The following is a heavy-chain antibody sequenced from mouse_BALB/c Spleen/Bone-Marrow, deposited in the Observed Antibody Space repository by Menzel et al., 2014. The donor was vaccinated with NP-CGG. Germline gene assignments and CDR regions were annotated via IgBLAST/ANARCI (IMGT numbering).Heavy chain of an antibody. CDR2: IDPANGNT. J-gene: IGHJ2*01. CDR1: GFNIKDTY. V-gene: IGHV14-3*02. CDR3: ASYYYGHYFDY. Sequence: EVKLQESGAELVKPGASVKLSCTASGFNIKDTYMHWVKQRPEQGLEWIGRIDPANGNTKYDPKFQGKATITADTSSNTAYLQLSSLTSEDTAVYYCASYYYGHYFDYWGQGTTLTVSS. D-gene: IGHD1-1*01.